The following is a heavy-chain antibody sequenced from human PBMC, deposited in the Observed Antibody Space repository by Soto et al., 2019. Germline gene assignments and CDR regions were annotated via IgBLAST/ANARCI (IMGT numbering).Heavy chain of an antibody. V-gene: IGHV3-7*05. CDR1: GFTFSSYW. CDR2: IKQDGSEK. J-gene: IGHJ4*02. Sequence: GGSLRLSCAASGFTFSSYWMSWVRQAPGKGLEWVANIKQDGSEKYYVDSVKGRFTISRDNAKNSLYLQMNSLRAEDTAVYYCARHPGYSFYYFDYWGQGTLVTVSS. D-gene: IGHD5-18*01. CDR3: ARHPGYSFYYFDY.